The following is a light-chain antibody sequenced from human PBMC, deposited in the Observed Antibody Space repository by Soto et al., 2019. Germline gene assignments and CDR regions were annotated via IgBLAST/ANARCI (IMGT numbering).Light chain of an antibody. Sequence: ETVMTQSPATLSVSPGERATLSCRASQSVRNNLAWYQQKPGQAPRLLIYAASTRATGIPARFSGSGSGTKFTLTISSLQSEDFAVYYCQHYNNWPPWTFGQGTKVEIK. CDR3: QHYNNWPPWT. CDR1: QSVRNN. CDR2: AAS. J-gene: IGKJ1*01. V-gene: IGKV3-15*01.